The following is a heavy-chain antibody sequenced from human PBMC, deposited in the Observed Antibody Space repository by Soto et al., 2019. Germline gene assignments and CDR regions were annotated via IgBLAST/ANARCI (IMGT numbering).Heavy chain of an antibody. CDR2: INPNSGGT. CDR1: GYTFTGYY. CDR3: ARAMTRRPGAFYI. Sequence: ASVKVSCKASGYTFTGYYMHWVRQAPGQGLEWMGWINPNSGGTNYAQKVQGWVTMTRDTSISTAYMELSRLRSDDTAVYYCARAMTRRPGAFYIWGQRTMVTVSS. V-gene: IGHV1-2*04. J-gene: IGHJ3*02.